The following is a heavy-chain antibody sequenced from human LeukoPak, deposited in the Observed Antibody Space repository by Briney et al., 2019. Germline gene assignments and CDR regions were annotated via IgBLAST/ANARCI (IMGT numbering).Heavy chain of an antibody. CDR2: ISGSGGST. V-gene: IGHV3-23*01. J-gene: IGHJ4*02. D-gene: IGHD1-20*01. Sequence: GGSLRLSCAASGFTFSSYAMSWVRQAPGKGLEWVSAISGSGGSTYYADSVKGRFTISRDNAKNSLYLQMNSLRAEDTAVYYCARDPSGITGTDYWGQGTLVTVSS. CDR1: GFTFSSYA. CDR3: ARDPSGITGTDY.